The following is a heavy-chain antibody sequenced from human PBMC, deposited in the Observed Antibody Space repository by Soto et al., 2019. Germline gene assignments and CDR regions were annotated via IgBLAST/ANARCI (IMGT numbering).Heavy chain of an antibody. J-gene: IGHJ3*02. Sequence: EVQLVESGGGLVQPGESLRLSGVASGFTFSYYWMHWARQGPGKGLVWVTRIHSDGSSTTYADSVKGRFTISRDDAKNTLHLQMNSLRAEDTAVYYCARGDRGAFDIWGQGTVVTVSS. CDR1: GFTFSYYW. D-gene: IGHD1-26*01. V-gene: IGHV3-74*03. CDR3: ARGDRGAFDI. CDR2: IHSDGSST.